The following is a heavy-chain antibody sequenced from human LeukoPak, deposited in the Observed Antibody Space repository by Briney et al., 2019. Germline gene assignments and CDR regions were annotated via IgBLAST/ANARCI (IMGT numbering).Heavy chain of an antibody. CDR1: GGSISSYY. Sequence: PSETLSLTCTVSGGSISSYYWSWIRQPPGKGLEWIGYIYYSGSTNYNPSLKSRVTISVDTSKNHFSLKLSSVTAADTAVYYCARAKGYDIVAGSYYHYVHVGEKGTTLSVPS. CDR2: IYYSGST. J-gene: IGHJ6*03. CDR3: ARAKGYDIVAGSYYHYVHV. V-gene: IGHV4-59*01. D-gene: IGHD5-12*01.